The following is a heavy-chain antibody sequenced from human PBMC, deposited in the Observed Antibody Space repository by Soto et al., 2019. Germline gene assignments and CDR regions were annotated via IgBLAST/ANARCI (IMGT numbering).Heavy chain of an antibody. CDR2: IYYSGST. Sequence: ETLSLTCTVSGGSISSYYWSWIRQPPGKGLEWIGYIYYSGSTNYNPSLKSRVTISVDTSKNQFSLKLSSVTAADTAVYYCARNLRIQLWPPDYGMDVWGQGTTVTVSS. V-gene: IGHV4-59*01. J-gene: IGHJ6*02. D-gene: IGHD5-18*01. CDR3: ARNLRIQLWPPDYGMDV. CDR1: GGSISSYY.